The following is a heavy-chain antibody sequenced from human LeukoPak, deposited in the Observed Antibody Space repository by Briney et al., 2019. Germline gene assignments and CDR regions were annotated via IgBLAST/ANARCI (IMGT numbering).Heavy chain of an antibody. J-gene: IGHJ4*02. CDR1: GFPFSTYD. Sequence: GGSLRLSCAASGFPFSTYDMHWVRQAPDKGLQWVAVISSDGYRTDYPDSVRGRFTISRDNFKNTVDLQMISVTAEDTAMYFCAKGLGTGSVLARPLHYWGQGTLVTVS. CDR2: ISSDGYRT. CDR3: AKGLGTGSVLARPLHY. D-gene: IGHD3-10*01. V-gene: IGHV3-30*18.